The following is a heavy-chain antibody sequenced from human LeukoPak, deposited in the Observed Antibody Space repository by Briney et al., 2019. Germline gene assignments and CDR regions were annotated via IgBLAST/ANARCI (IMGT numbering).Heavy chain of an antibody. CDR2: ITQDGSEQ. Sequence: GGSLRLSCAASGFTFRYYWMSWVRQAPGKGLEWVANITQDGSEQHYGDSVKGRFTISRDNAQNSLYLQMNSLRAEDTAVYYCTTDFRGYFDYWGQGALVTVSS. J-gene: IGHJ4*02. V-gene: IGHV3-7*01. CDR3: TTDFRGYFDY. D-gene: IGHD6-13*01. CDR1: GFTFRYYW.